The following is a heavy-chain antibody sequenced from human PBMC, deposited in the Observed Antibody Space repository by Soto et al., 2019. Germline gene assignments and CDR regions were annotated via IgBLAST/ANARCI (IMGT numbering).Heavy chain of an antibody. CDR2: IYPGDSDT. J-gene: IGHJ4*01. Sequence: GESLKISCKGSGYTFTTYWIGWVRQMPGKGLEWMGIIYPGDSDTTYSPSFQGQVTISADKSISTAYLQWSSLKASDTAMDYCARHPIAAPPISHFDYWGHGTLVTVSS. D-gene: IGHD6-6*01. CDR3: ARHPIAAPPISHFDY. CDR1: GYTFTTYW. V-gene: IGHV5-51*01.